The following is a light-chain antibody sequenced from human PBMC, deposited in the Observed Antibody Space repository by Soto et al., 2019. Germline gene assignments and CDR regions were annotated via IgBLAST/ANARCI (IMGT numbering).Light chain of an antibody. CDR2: EVS. Sequence: QSVLTQPPSVSGSPGQSITISCTGTSSDVGGYNYVSWYQQHPGKAPKLMIYEVSNRPSGVSNRFSGSKSGNTASLTISGLQAEDEADYYCSSYTSSSTLPYVFGTGTKVTVL. CDR1: SSDVGGYNY. J-gene: IGLJ1*01. CDR3: SSYTSSSTLPYV. V-gene: IGLV2-14*01.